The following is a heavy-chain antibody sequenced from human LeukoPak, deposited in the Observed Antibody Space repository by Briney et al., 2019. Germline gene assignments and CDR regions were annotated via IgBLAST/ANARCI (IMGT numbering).Heavy chain of an antibody. CDR1: GYSFTSYW. CDR3: ARVSHGDFDFWSGYRSLDY. D-gene: IGHD3-3*01. J-gene: IGHJ4*02. Sequence: GESLKISCKGSGYSFTSYWIGWVRQAPGKGLEWVSSISSRGSNIYYADSMKGRFTISRDNAKNSLYLQMNSLRAADTAVYYCARVSHGDFDFWSGYRSLDYWGQGTLVTVSS. CDR2: ISSRGSNI. V-gene: IGHV3-21*01.